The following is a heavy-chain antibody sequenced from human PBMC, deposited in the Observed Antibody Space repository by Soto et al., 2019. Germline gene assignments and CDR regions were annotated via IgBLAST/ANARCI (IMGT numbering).Heavy chain of an antibody. CDR3: ARDFRYFDWLGPRGDY. CDR2: IKQDGSEK. V-gene: IGHV3-7*01. J-gene: IGHJ4*02. CDR1: GFTFSSYW. D-gene: IGHD3-9*01. Sequence: GGSLRLSCAASGFTFSSYWMSWVRQAPGEGLEWVANIKQDGSEKYYVDSVKGRFTISRDNAKNSLYLQMNSLRAEDTAVYYCARDFRYFDWLGPRGDYWGQGTLVTVSS.